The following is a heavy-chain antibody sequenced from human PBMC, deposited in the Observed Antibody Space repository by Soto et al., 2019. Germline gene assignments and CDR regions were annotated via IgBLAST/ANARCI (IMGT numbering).Heavy chain of an antibody. J-gene: IGHJ4*02. D-gene: IGHD5-18*01. CDR3: AGLVMTYSYGSLVY. V-gene: IGHV1-46*01. Sequence: ASVKVSCKASGYTFTSYYMHWVRQAPGQGLEWMGVINPSGGSTTYAQKFQGRVTMTRDKSTSTVNMKLSSLRSEDTAVYYCAGLVMTYSYGSLVYWGQGTLVTVSS. CDR1: GYTFTSYY. CDR2: INPSGGST.